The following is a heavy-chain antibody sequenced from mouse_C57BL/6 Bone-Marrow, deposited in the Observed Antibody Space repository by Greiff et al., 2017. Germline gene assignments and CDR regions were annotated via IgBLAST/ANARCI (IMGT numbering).Heavy chain of an antibody. CDR3: ARPGFQFFYYYAMDY. CDR2: ISSGSSTI. V-gene: IGHV5-17*01. CDR1: GFTFSDYG. Sequence: EVNVVESGGGLVKPGGSLKLSCAASGFTFSDYGMHWVRQAPEKGPEWVAYISSGSSTIYYADTVKGRFTISRDNAKNTLFLQMTSLRSEDTAMYYCARPGFQFFYYYAMDYWGQGTSVTVSS. J-gene: IGHJ4*01.